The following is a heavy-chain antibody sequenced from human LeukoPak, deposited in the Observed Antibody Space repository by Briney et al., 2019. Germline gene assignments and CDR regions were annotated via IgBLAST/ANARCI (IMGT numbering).Heavy chain of an antibody. CDR2: ISGSGGST. V-gene: IGHV3-23*01. CDR3: AKGFSTHYEY. CDR1: GFTFSTYA. D-gene: IGHD5/OR15-5a*01. Sequence: GGSLRLSCAASGFTFSTYAMSWVRQAPGKGLEWVSGISGSGGSTYYADSVKGRFTISRDNSKNTLFLQMNSLSAEDTAVYYCAKGFSTHYEYWGQGTLVTASS. J-gene: IGHJ4*02.